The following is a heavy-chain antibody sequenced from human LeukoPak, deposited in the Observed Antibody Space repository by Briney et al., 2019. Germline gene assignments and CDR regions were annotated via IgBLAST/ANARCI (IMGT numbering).Heavy chain of an antibody. CDR1: GGSISSYY. D-gene: IGHD3-16*01. Sequence: KPSETLSLTCNVSGGSISSYYWSWIRQPPGKGLELIGYIHYSGSTNYNPSLKSRVTTSVDTSKNQFSLKLSSVTAADTAVYYCACLEGDYWGQGTLVTVSS. CDR2: IHYSGST. J-gene: IGHJ4*02. V-gene: IGHV4-59*08. CDR3: ACLEGDY.